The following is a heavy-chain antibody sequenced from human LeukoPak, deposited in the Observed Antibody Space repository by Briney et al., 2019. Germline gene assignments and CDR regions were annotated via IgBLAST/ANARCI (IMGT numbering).Heavy chain of an antibody. Sequence: ASVKVSRKASGYTFTSYAMNWVRQAPGQGLEWMGWLNTNTGNATYAQGFTGRFVFSLDTSASTAYLQISSLKAEDTAVYYCARYPRGYCSSTSCYTFIAYGMDVWGQGTTVTVSS. D-gene: IGHD2-2*02. CDR3: ARYPRGYCSSTSCYTFIAYGMDV. CDR2: LNTNTGNA. V-gene: IGHV7-4-1*02. J-gene: IGHJ6*02. CDR1: GYTFTSYA.